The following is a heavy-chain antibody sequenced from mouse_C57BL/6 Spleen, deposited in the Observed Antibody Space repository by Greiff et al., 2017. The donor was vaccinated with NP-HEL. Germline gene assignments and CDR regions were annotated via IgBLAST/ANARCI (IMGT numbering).Heavy chain of an antibody. V-gene: IGHV5-4*01. Sequence: EVHLVESGGGLVKPGGSLKLSCAASGFTFSSYAMSWVRQTPEKRLEWVATISDGGSYTYYPDNVKGRFTISRDNAKNNLYLQMSHLKSEDTAMYYCARDRGVTTGGDFDYWGQGTTLTVSS. CDR2: ISDGGSYT. CDR3: ARDRGVTTGGDFDY. CDR1: GFTFSSYA. J-gene: IGHJ2*01. D-gene: IGHD2-2*01.